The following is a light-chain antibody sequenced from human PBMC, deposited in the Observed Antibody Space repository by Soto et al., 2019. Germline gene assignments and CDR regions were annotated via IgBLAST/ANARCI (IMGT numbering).Light chain of an antibody. CDR3: HQHNKWPFT. CDR2: DAS. V-gene: IGKV3-15*01. J-gene: IGKJ4*02. CDR1: QDVRTN. Sequence: EIVMTQSPATLSVAPGERATLSCRASQDVRTNLVWYQRKPGQPPRLLLYDASQRAANDSARVSGSGFGTECTLTVVSLYSEDFAFYFCHQHNKWPFTVGGRPTVEI.